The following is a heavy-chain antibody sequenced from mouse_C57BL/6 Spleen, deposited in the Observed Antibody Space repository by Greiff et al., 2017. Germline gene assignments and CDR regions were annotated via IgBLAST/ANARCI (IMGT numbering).Heavy chain of an antibody. V-gene: IGHV1-26*01. CDR3: ARGHYGYDGEFAY. Sequence: VQLQQSGPGLVKPGASVKISCTASGYTFTDYYMNWVQQSHGKSLEWIGAINPNNGVTSYNQKFKGKATLTVNKSSSTANMELRSLTSEDSAVYYCARGHYGYDGEFAYWGQGTLVTVSA. J-gene: IGHJ3*01. CDR1: GYTFTDYY. D-gene: IGHD2-2*01. CDR2: INPNNGVT.